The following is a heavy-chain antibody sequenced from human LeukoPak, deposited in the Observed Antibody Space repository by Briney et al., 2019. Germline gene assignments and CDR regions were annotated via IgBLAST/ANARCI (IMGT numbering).Heavy chain of an antibody. CDR1: GFIFTNYA. D-gene: IGHD3-16*01. V-gene: IGHV3-23*01. CDR2: ISSSGGST. CDR3: AKEKMGIHVYSFFDS. J-gene: IGHJ4*02. Sequence: GGSLRLSCAASGFIFTNYAMNWVRQAPGKGLEWVSGISSSGGSTYYADSVKGRFTISRDSSKNTLYLQMRSLRAEDTAVYFCAKEKMGIHVYSFFDSWGQGALVTVSS.